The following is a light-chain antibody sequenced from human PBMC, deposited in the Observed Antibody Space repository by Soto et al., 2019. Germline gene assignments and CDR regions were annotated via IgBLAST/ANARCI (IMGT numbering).Light chain of an antibody. CDR2: EVT. CDR1: SSDIGAYDY. Sequence: QSVLTQPASLSGSPGQSITISCTGTSSDIGAYDYVSWFQQHPGKAPKLMISEVTNRPSGVSGRFSGSKSGITASLSISGLQPEDEADYYCTSYSSSSPVLFGGGTKLTVL. V-gene: IGLV2-14*01. J-gene: IGLJ2*01. CDR3: TSYSSSSPVL.